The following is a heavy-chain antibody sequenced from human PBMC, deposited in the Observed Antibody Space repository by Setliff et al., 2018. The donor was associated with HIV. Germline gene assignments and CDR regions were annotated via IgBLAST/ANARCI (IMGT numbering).Heavy chain of an antibody. CDR1: GGSFSAYY. J-gene: IGHJ6*03. V-gene: IGHV4-34*01. D-gene: IGHD3-9*01. CDR2: IDHTGSA. Sequence: SETLSLTCAVSGGSFSAYYWTWIRRSPHKGLEWVGEIDHTGSAYYNPSLTSRVTISVDTSKNRFSLELSSVTAADTALYYCARHPRHYNILTGYRYYYMDVWGKGTTVTVSS. CDR3: ARHPRHYNILTGYRYYYMDV.